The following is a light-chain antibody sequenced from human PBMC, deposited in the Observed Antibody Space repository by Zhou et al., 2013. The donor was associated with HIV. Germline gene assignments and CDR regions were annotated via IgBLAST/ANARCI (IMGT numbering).Light chain of an antibody. J-gene: IGKJ2*01. CDR3: QQYDTWPS. CDR2: DTS. CDR1: QSVTSN. Sequence: IVMTQSPATLSVSPGERATLSCRASQSVTSNLAWYQQKPGQAPSLLIYDTSTRATGVPARFSGSGSGRDFTLTISGLLSEDFALYYCQQYDTWPSFGQGTKLQIK. V-gene: IGKV3-15*01.